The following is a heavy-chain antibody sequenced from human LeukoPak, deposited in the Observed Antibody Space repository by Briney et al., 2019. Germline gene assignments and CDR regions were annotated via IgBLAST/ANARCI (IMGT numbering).Heavy chain of an antibody. Sequence: SETLSLTCTVSGGSISTYYWSWIRQPPGKGLEWIGYIYYSGSTNYNPSLKSRVTISVDTSKNQFSLKLSSVTAADTAVYYCARLDPDYSGSYSVGYWGQGTLVTVSS. J-gene: IGHJ4*02. CDR3: ARLDPDYSGSYSVGY. CDR1: GGSISTYY. V-gene: IGHV4-59*12. D-gene: IGHD1-26*01. CDR2: IYYSGST.